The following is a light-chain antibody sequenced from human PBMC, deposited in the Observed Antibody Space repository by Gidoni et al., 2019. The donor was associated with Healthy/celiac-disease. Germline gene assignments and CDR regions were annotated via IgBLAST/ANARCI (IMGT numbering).Light chain of an antibody. CDR2: GAS. J-gene: IGKJ1*01. V-gene: IGKV3-20*01. Sequence: EIVLTQFPGTLSLSPGESATLSCRASQSVSSSYLAWYQQKPGQAPRLLIYGASSRATGIPDRFSGSGSGTDFTLTISRLEPEDFAVYYCQQYGSSHPWTFGQGTKVEIK. CDR1: QSVSSSY. CDR3: QQYGSSHPWT.